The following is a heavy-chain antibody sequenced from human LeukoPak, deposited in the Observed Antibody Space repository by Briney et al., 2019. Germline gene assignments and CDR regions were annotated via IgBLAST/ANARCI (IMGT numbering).Heavy chain of an antibody. CDR3: ARRGYGDYDVFDI. CDR2: IYYGGST. D-gene: IGHD4-17*01. CDR1: GGSISGSIYY. J-gene: IGHJ3*02. V-gene: IGHV4-39*01. Sequence: SETLSLTCTVSGGSISGSIYYWGWIRQPPGKGLECIGNIYYGGSTYYNPSLKSRVTISVDTSKNQFSLKLSSVTAADTAVYYCARRGYGDYDVFDIWGQGTMVTVSS.